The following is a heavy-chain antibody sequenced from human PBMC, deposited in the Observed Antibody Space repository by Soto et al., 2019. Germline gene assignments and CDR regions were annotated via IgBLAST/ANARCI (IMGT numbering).Heavy chain of an antibody. CDR3: VMVDNCVTHTAQEV. CDR1: GYIFVNYG. Sequence: QVQLVQSGDEVKKPGASVKVSCKASGYIFVNYGIAWVRQAPGQGLQWMGWISPYTANTHSASKDQGRLPTTTDTPRSTATIYLRSLTSDQTALYCCVMVDNCVTHTAQEVWGRVTPGT. CDR2: ISPYTANT. J-gene: IGHJ6*02. D-gene: IGHD2-8*01. V-gene: IGHV1-18*01.